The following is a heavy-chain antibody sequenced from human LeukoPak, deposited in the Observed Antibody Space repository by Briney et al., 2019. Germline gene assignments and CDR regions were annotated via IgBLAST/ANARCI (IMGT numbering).Heavy chain of an antibody. Sequence: PQTLSLTCTVSGGSISSGGYYWSWIRQHPGKGLEWIGYIYYSGSTYYNPSLKSRVTISVDTSKNQFSLKLSSVTAADTAVYYCARGVRFSALDPWGQGTLVTVSS. V-gene: IGHV4-31*03. J-gene: IGHJ5*02. D-gene: IGHD3-3*01. CDR1: GGSISSGGYY. CDR2: IYYSGST. CDR3: ARGVRFSALDP.